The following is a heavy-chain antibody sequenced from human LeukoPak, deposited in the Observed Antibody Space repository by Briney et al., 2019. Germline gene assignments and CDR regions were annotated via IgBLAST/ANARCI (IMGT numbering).Heavy chain of an antibody. CDR1: GGTFSSYA. CDR3: ARVLLYRRRDRSYYYMDV. V-gene: IGHV1-69*05. CDR2: IIPIFGTA. D-gene: IGHD3-3*01. J-gene: IGHJ6*03. Sequence: ASVKVSCKASGGTFSSYAISWVRQAPGQGLEWMGGIIPIFGTANYAQKFQGRVTITTDGSTSTAYMELSSLRSEDTAVYYCARVLLYRRRDRSYYYMDVWGKGTTVTVSS.